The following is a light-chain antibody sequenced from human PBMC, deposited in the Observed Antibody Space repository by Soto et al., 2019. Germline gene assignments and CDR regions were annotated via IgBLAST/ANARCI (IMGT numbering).Light chain of an antibody. CDR1: QGISSY. V-gene: IGKV1-9*01. CDR3: QQVESYPST. CDR2: AAS. J-gene: IGKJ4*01. Sequence: DIQMTHSASSLSASVLYRVTITCRASQGISSYLAWYQQKPGKAPKLLIYAASSLQSGVPSRFSGSGFGTDFTLTITSLQPEDFATYYCQQVESYPSTFGGGTKVDTK.